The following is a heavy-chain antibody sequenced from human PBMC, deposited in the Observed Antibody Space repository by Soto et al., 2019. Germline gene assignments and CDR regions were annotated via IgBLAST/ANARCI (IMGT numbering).Heavy chain of an antibody. V-gene: IGHV6-1*01. CDR3: ARDRPGGGYGYYYYYGMDV. CDR2: TYYRSKWYN. D-gene: IGHD3-22*01. J-gene: IGHJ6*02. Sequence: SQTLSLTCAISGDSVSSNSAAWNWIRQSPSRGLEWLGRTYYRSKWYNDYAVSVKSRITINPDTSKNQFSLQLNSVTPEDTAVYYCARDRPGGGYGYYYYYGMDVWGQGTTVTVSS. CDR1: GDSVSSNSAA.